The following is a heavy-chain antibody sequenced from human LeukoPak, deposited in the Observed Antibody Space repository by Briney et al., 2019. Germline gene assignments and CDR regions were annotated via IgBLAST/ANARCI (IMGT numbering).Heavy chain of an antibody. CDR2: ISTTNSYI. CDR3: ARRATTERGHSYGLDY. V-gene: IGHV3-21*01. J-gene: IGHJ4*02. CDR1: GFTLSNHA. D-gene: IGHD5-18*01. Sequence: GGSLRLSCAASGFTLSNHAMIWVRQAPGKGLEWVSSISTTNSYIYYADSVTGRFTISRDNAKNSLYLQMHSLRAEDTAVYYCARRATTERGHSYGLDYWGQGTLVTVSS.